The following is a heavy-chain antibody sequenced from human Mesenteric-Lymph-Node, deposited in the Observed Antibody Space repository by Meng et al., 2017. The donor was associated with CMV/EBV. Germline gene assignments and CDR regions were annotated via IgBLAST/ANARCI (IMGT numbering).Heavy chain of an antibody. Sequence: SETLSLTCIVSNNSISSGYYWGWIRQPPGKGLEWIGSIYHAGSTNYNPSLKSRVTISVDTSKNQFSLKLNSVTAADTAVYYCARLIGYCSTTICYNVYGLDSWGQGTLVTVSS. J-gene: IGHJ4*02. CDR1: NNSISSGYY. V-gene: IGHV4-38-2*02. CDR2: IYHAGST. D-gene: IGHD2-2*02. CDR3: ARLIGYCSTTICYNVYGLDS.